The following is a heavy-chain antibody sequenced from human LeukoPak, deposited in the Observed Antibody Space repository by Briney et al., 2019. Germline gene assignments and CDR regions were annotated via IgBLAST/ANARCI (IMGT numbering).Heavy chain of an antibody. D-gene: IGHD3-16*01. J-gene: IGHJ4*02. CDR3: AKVIGGDNETY. CDR1: GFTFSSCA. Sequence: GGSLRLSCAASGFTFSSCAMSWVRQAPGKGLEWVSSITDSGGRTYYADSVKGRFTISRDNSKNTLYLQMNSLRAEDTAVYYCAKVIGGDNETYWGQGTLVTVSS. CDR2: ITDSGGRT. V-gene: IGHV3-23*01.